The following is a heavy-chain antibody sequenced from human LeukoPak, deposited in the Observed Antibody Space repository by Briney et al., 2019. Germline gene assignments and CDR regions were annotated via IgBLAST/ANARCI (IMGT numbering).Heavy chain of an antibody. J-gene: IGHJ4*02. CDR2: IYYSGST. CDR1: GDSNSRESFY. V-gene: IGHV4-31*03. CDR3: ARGVSVYYESSCFYYCDL. D-gene: IGHD3-22*01. Sequence: SETLSHTCTVSGDSNSRESFYWLWVRQHPGKGLEWIGYIYYSGSTSYNPSLKSRPTISVDTYMNQFSLKLRSVTAADTAVYYCARGVSVYYESSCFYYCDLWPQGTLVTVSS.